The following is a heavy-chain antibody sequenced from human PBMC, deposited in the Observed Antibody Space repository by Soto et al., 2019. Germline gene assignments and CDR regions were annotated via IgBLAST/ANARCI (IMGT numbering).Heavy chain of an antibody. J-gene: IGHJ4*02. CDR3: TKNYYFDS. V-gene: IGHV3-23*01. CDR1: GFTFSNYV. CDR2: INIVGGNT. Sequence: VQLLESGGGLVQPAGSLRLSCAASGFTFSNYVMSWVRQAPGKALEWVSSINIVGGNTNYADSVRGRFTMSRDDSKNTVFLQMNSLRAEDTAIYYCTKNYYFDSWGQGTLVTVSS.